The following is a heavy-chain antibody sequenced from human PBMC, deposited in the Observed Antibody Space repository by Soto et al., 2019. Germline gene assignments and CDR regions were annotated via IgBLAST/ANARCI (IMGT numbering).Heavy chain of an antibody. CDR2: IYYSGST. Sequence: SETLSLTCTVSGGSISSSSYYWGWIRQPPGKGLEWIGSIYYSGSTYYNPSLKSRVTISVDTSKNQFSLKLSSVTAADTAVYYCARHVAPCSGGSCYHYYYYYYMDVWGKGTTVTVSS. J-gene: IGHJ6*03. CDR1: GGSISSSSYY. CDR3: ARHVAPCSGGSCYHYYYYYYMDV. V-gene: IGHV4-39*01. D-gene: IGHD2-15*01.